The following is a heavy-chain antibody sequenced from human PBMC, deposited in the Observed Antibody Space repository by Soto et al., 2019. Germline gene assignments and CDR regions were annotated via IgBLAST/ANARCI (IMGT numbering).Heavy chain of an antibody. CDR2: IGTAGDT. D-gene: IGHD2-15*01. CDR1: GFTFSSYD. CDR3: ARGRRYCSGGSCSGYYGMDV. J-gene: IGHJ6*02. V-gene: IGHV3-13*04. Sequence: DVQLVESGGGLVQTGGSLRLSCAASGFTFSSYDMHWVRQATGKGLEWVSAIGTAGDTYYPGSVKGRFTISRENAKNSLYLQMNSLRAGDTAVYYCARGRRYCSGGSCSGYYGMDVWGQGTTVTVSS.